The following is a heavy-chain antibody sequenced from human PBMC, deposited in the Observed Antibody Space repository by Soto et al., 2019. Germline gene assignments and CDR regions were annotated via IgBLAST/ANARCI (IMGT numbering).Heavy chain of an antibody. J-gene: IGHJ4*02. CDR1: GYTFTSYG. Sequence: ASVKVSCKTSGYTFTSYGISWARQAPGQGLEWMGWISAYNGNTNYAQKFQGRVTMTTDTSISTAYMELSRLRSDDTAVYYCARGSVLRYFDWLFLFWGQGTLVTVSS. CDR3: ARGSVLRYFDWLFLF. V-gene: IGHV1-18*01. D-gene: IGHD3-9*01. CDR2: ISAYNGNT.